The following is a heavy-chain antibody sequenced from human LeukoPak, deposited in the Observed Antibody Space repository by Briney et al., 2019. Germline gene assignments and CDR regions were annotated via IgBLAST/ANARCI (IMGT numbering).Heavy chain of an antibody. CDR1: GGSISSSSYY. CDR3: ARLDGCGGDCHYWCFDL. V-gene: IGHV4-39*01. Sequence: SETLSLTCTVSGGSISSSSYYWGWIRQPPGKGPEWIGRIYYSGSTYYNPSLKSRVTISVDTSKNQFSLKLSSVTAADTAVYYCARLDGCGGDCHYWCFDLWGRGTLVTVSS. D-gene: IGHD2-21*02. CDR2: IYYSGST. J-gene: IGHJ2*01.